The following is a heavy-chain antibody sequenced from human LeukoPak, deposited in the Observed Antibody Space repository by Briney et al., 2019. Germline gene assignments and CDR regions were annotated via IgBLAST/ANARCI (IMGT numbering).Heavy chain of an antibody. D-gene: IGHD6-19*01. V-gene: IGHV3-30*18. CDR1: GFTFSSYG. Sequence: GGSLRLSCAASGFTFSSYGMHWVRQAPGKGLEWVSAISWDGNNKYYADSVKGRFTISRDNSKNTLYLQMNSLIAEDTAVHYCAKDFGSGWYDSDYWGQGTLVPVSS. J-gene: IGHJ4*02. CDR3: AKDFGSGWYDSDY. CDR2: ISWDGNNK.